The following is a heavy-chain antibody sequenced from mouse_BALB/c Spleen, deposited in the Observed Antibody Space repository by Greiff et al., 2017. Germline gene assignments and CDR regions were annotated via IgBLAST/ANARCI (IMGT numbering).Heavy chain of an antibody. V-gene: IGHV1-20*02. CDR3: ARFYYGNYLFAY. CDR2: INPYNGDT. Sequence: VQLKQSGPELVKPGASVKISCKASGYSFTGYFMNWVMQSHGKSLEWIGRINPYNGDTFYNQKFKGKATLTVDKSSSTAHMELRSLASEDSAVYYCARFYYGNYLFAYWGQGTLVTVSA. D-gene: IGHD2-1*01. J-gene: IGHJ3*01. CDR1: GYSFTGYF.